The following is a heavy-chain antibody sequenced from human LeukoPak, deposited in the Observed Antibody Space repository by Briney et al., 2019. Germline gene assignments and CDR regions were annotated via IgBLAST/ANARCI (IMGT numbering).Heavy chain of an antibody. CDR1: GYTFTSYA. Sequence: ASVKVSCKASGYTFTSYAMHWVRQAPGQRLEWMGWINAGNGNTKYSQEFQGRVTITRDTSASTAYMELSSLRSEDTAVYYCARGDVLRYFDWLLPRYYFDYWGQGTLVTVSS. CDR2: INAGNGNT. D-gene: IGHD3-9*01. V-gene: IGHV1-3*03. CDR3: ARGDVLRYFDWLLPRYYFDY. J-gene: IGHJ4*02.